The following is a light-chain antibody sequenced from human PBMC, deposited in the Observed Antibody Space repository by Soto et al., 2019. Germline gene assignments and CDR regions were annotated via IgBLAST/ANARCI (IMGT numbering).Light chain of an antibody. V-gene: IGLV2-14*01. CDR3: SSYTNINTRACV. Sequence: QSVLTQPASVSGSPGQSVTISCTGPRSDIGDSNFISWYQHSPGKAPRLLIYEVNNRPSGVSKRFSGSKAGNTASLTISGLLDDDEADYYCSSYTNINTRACVFGTGTKVTVL. CDR1: RSDIGDSNF. CDR2: EVN. J-gene: IGLJ1*01.